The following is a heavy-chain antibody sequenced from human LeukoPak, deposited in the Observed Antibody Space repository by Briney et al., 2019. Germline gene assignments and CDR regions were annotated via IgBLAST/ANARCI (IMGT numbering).Heavy chain of an antibody. D-gene: IGHD5-18*01. J-gene: IGHJ4*02. CDR2: ISSSSSYT. Sequence: GGSLRLSCAASGFTFSDYYMSWIRQAPGKGLEWVSYISSSSSYTNYADSVRGRFTISRNNSKNTLYLQMSSLTIEDTAVYYCVKDGSHTGYGYGPFDYWGQGTLVTVSS. V-gene: IGHV3-11*06. CDR1: GFTFSDYY. CDR3: VKDGSHTGYGYGPFDY.